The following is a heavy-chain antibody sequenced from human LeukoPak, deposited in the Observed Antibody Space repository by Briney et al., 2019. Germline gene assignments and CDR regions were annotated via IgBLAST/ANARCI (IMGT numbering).Heavy chain of an antibody. CDR2: ISYDGSNK. D-gene: IGHD3-3*01. CDR1: RFTFSSYA. J-gene: IGHJ1*01. Sequence: GGSLRLSCAASRFTFSSYAMHWVRQAPGKGLEWVAVISYDGSNKYYADSVKGRFTISRDNSKNTLYLQMNSLRPEDTAVYYCARGEDGFWSGYVEHWGQGTLVTVSS. CDR3: ARGEDGFWSGYVEH. V-gene: IGHV3-30*04.